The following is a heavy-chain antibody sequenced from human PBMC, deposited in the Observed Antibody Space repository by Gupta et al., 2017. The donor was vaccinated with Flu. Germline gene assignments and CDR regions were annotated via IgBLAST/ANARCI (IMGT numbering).Heavy chain of an antibody. Sequence: EVQLVESEGGLLQPGGSLRLSCAASGFTFSSYDMSWVRQAPGRGLEWVSCISSRASKYYGDPVRGRCTISRDNAKNSLDLQMSGMRDEDTAVYDCARGHWDNWGQGNLVTVSS. CDR3: ARGHWDN. V-gene: IGHV3-48*03. J-gene: IGHJ4*02. CDR1: GFTFSSYD. CDR2: ISSRASK.